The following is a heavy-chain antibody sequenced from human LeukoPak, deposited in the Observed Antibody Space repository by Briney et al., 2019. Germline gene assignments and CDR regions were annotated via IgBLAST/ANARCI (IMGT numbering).Heavy chain of an antibody. Sequence: ASVTVSCKASGYTFSSYHVHWVRQAPGQGLEWLGTINPNGGSTTYAQKLQGRVTMTRDTSTSTVYMELNGLRSEDTAVYYCARLAAPQDYWGQGTLVTVSS. CDR2: INPNGGST. D-gene: IGHD6-6*01. V-gene: IGHV1-46*01. CDR1: GYTFSSYH. CDR3: ARLAAPQDY. J-gene: IGHJ4*02.